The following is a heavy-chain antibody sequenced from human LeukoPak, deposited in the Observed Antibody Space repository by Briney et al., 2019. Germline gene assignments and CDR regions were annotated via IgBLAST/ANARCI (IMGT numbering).Heavy chain of an antibody. CDR3: ARDRRGTMVRGVISDY. D-gene: IGHD3-10*01. CDR2: INPNSGGT. V-gene: IGHV1-2*02. CDR1: GYTFTGYY. Sequence: GASVKVSCKASGYTFTGYYMHWVRQAPGQGLEWMGWINPNSGGTNYAQKFQGRVTMTRDTSISTAYMELSRLRSDDTAVYYCARDRRGTMVRGVISDYWGQGTLVTVSS. J-gene: IGHJ4*02.